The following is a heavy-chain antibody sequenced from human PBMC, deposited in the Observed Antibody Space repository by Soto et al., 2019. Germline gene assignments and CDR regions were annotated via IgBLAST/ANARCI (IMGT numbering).Heavy chain of an antibody. V-gene: IGHV4-31*03. CDR1: GGSISIGGYY. CDR3: ARDDGDACLDY. Sequence: SETLSLTCTVSGGSISIGGYYWSWIRQHPGKGLEWIGYIYYSGSTYYNPSLKSRVTISVDTSKNQFSLKLSSVTAADTAVYYCARDDGDACLDYWGQGTLVTVSS. J-gene: IGHJ4*02. CDR2: IYYSGST.